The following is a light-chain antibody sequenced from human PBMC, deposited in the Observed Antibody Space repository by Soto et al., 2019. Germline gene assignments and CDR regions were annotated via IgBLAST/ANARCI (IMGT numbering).Light chain of an antibody. V-gene: IGKV4-1*01. CDR1: QSLLYSSNNKNY. Sequence: DIVMTQSPDSLAVSLGERATITCRASQSLLYSSNNKNYLSWYQQKPGQAPKLLISWASTRESGVAERFSGSRYGTEFTLTIIYLQAEDVEFYYCQQCDGSLALTFGGGNKGEI. J-gene: IGKJ4*01. CDR3: QQCDGSLALT. CDR2: WAS.